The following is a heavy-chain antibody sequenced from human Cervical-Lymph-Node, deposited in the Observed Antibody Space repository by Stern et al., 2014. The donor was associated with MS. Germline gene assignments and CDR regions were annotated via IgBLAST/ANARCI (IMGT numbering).Heavy chain of an antibody. Sequence: VQLEESGGGVVQPGRSLRLSCAASGFTFSSYAMYWVRQAPGKGLEWVAVISYDGSNKYYADSVKGRFTISRDNSKNTLYLQMNSLRAEDTAVYYCARDSVVAARLWYFDLWGRGTLVTVSS. CDR3: ARDSVVAARLWYFDL. J-gene: IGHJ2*01. CDR2: ISYDGSNK. CDR1: GFTFSSYA. D-gene: IGHD2-2*01. V-gene: IGHV3-30*04.